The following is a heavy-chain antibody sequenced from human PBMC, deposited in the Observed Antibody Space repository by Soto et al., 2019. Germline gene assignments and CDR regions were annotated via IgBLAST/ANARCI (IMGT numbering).Heavy chain of an antibody. CDR1: GFDFGTYV. Sequence: PGGSLRLSCVASGFDFGTYVMNWFRQAPGKGLEWVSGINDRGYSTYYADSVKGRFTISRDNSKNTLYLQMNNLRDEDTAVYYCAKDYLRSSLVRNNWFDTWGQGTLVTVSS. CDR3: AKDYLRSSLVRNNWFDT. D-gene: IGHD2-21*01. J-gene: IGHJ5*02. CDR2: INDRGYST. V-gene: IGHV3-23*01.